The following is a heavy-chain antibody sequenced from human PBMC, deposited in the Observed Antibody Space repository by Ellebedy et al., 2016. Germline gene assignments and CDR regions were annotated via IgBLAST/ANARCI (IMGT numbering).Heavy chain of an antibody. D-gene: IGHD5-12*01. J-gene: IGHJ4*02. Sequence: ASVKVSCKVSGFFLTESSIHWVRQAPGKGLEWMGGFDREDGETIYAQKFQGKVTVTEDTSTDTAYMELSSLRSEDTAVYYCATGGYSILWAYWGQGTLVTVSS. V-gene: IGHV1-24*01. CDR1: GFFLTESS. CDR3: ATGGYSILWAY. CDR2: FDREDGET.